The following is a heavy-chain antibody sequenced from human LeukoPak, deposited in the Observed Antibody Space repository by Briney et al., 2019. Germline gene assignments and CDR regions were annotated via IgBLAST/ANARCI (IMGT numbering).Heavy chain of an antibody. D-gene: IGHD2-15*01. CDR1: GFTFSSYS. Sequence: GSLRLSCAASGFTFSSYSMNWVRQAPGKGLEWVSSISSSSSYIYYADSVKGRFTISRDNAKNSLYLQMNSLRAEDTAVYYCARLGDLVVVAANIYYFDYWGQGTLVTVSS. CDR2: ISSSSSYI. J-gene: IGHJ4*02. V-gene: IGHV3-21*01. CDR3: ARLGDLVVVAANIYYFDY.